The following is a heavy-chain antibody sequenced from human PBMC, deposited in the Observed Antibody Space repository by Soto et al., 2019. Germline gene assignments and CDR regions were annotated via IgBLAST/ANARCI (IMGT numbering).Heavy chain of an antibody. CDR1: VLTFSIYA. J-gene: IGHJ1*01. CDR3: AKGRLGGSYYDYFQH. CDR2: ISGGGHTT. V-gene: IGHV3-23*01. Sequence: GWSLRLSCASSVLTFSIYAITWVRQAPGRGLEWVSAISGGGHTTYYADSVKGRFTVSRDDSKNTVFLQMNSLRAEDTAMYFCAKGRLGGSYYDYFQHWGQGTPVTVSS. D-gene: IGHD1-26*01.